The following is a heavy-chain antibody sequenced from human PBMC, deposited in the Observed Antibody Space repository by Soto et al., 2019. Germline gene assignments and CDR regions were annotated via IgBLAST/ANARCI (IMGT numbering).Heavy chain of an antibody. CDR3: ARVRGSGSYYGGYYYYYMDV. Sequence: GGSLRLSCAASGFTVSSNYMSWVRQAPGKGLEWVSVIYSGGSTYYADSVKGRFTISRHNSKNTLYLQMNSLRAEDTAVYYCARVRGSGSYYGGYYYYYMDVWGKGTTVTVSS. D-gene: IGHD3-10*01. V-gene: IGHV3-53*04. CDR1: GFTVSSNY. J-gene: IGHJ6*03. CDR2: IYSGGST.